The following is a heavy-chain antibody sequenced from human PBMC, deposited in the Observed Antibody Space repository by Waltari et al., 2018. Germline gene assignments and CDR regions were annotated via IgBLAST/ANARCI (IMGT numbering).Heavy chain of an antibody. Sequence: EVQLVESGGGLVQPGGSLRLSCAASGFTFSSYWMHWVRQAPGKGLVWVARIKSDGSSTSYADSVKGRFTISRDNAKNTLYLQMNSLRAEDTAVYYWARVRQQLVRQTFDYWGQGTLVTVSS. CDR2: IKSDGSST. D-gene: IGHD6-13*01. CDR3: ARVRQQLVRQTFDY. CDR1: GFTFSSYW. V-gene: IGHV3-74*01. J-gene: IGHJ4*02.